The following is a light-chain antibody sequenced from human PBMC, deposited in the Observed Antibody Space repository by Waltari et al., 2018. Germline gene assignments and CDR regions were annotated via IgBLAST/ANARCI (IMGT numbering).Light chain of an antibody. J-gene: IGKJ3*01. CDR1: QGISSY. CDR3: QQTYSSPLT. CDR2: GAS. Sequence: DIQMTQSPSSLSASVGDRVTITCRASQGISSYLNWYQQKPGKAAKLLIYGASSLRGGAPSRFSGSRSGTDFTLTISSLQPEDFASYYCQQTYSSPLTFGPGTKLDIK. V-gene: IGKV1-39*01.